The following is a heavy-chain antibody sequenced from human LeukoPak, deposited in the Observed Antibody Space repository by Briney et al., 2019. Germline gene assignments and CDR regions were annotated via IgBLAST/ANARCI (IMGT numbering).Heavy chain of an antibody. J-gene: IGHJ5*02. V-gene: IGHV4-39*07. Sequence: PSETLSLTCTVSGGSISSSSYYWGWIRQPPGKGLEWIGSIYYSGSTYYNPSLKSRVTISVDTSKNQFSLNLTSVTAADTAVYYCARDAKRFYAANWFDPWGQGTPVTVSS. CDR3: ARDAKRFYAANWFDP. CDR1: GGSISSSSYY. D-gene: IGHD2/OR15-2a*01. CDR2: IYYSGST.